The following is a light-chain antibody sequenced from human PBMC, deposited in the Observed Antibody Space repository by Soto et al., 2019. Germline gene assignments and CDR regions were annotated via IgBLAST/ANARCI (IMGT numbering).Light chain of an antibody. CDR3: QQYNTWPAEIT. CDR2: GAS. J-gene: IGKJ5*01. CDR1: QSVRTK. V-gene: IGKV3D-15*01. Sequence: EIVMTHSPATLSVSPGERATLSCSASQSVRTKVAWYQQTPGQAPRLLIYGASSRATGIPARFSGSGSGTEFTLTISSLQSEDSAVYYCQQYNTWPAEITFGQGTRLEIK.